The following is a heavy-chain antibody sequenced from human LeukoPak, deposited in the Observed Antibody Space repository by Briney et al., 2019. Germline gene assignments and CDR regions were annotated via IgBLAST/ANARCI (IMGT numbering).Heavy chain of an antibody. J-gene: IGHJ6*02. D-gene: IGHD2-15*01. CDR1: GGSISSSSYF. Sequence: SETLSLTCTVSGGSISSSSYFWGWIRQPPGKGLVWYGSVYYSGSTYYLPSLQSRVTVSVDTSKNQFSLKLSSVTAADTAVYYYRILLPSNPLSLCMDVWGQGTTVTVSS. V-gene: IGHV4-39*01. CDR2: VYYSGST. CDR3: RILLPSNPLSLCMDV.